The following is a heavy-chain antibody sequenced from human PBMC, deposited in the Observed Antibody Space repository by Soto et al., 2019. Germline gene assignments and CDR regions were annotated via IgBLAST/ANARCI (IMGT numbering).Heavy chain of an antibody. Sequence: GGSLRLSCAASGFTFSSYSMNWVRQAPGKGLEWVSYISSSSSTIYYADSVKGRFTISRDNAKNSLYLQMNSLRDEDTAVYYCARAGYYDSSGDYHFWGQGTLVTVSS. J-gene: IGHJ4*02. CDR3: ARAGYYDSSGDYHF. CDR2: ISSSSSTI. V-gene: IGHV3-48*02. CDR1: GFTFSSYS. D-gene: IGHD3-22*01.